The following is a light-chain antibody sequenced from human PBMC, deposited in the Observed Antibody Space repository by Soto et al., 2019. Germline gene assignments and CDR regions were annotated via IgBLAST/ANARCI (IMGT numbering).Light chain of an antibody. V-gene: IGLV2-8*01. CDR1: SSDVGGYNY. J-gene: IGLJ1*01. CDR2: EVS. Sequence: QSALTQPPSASGSPGQSVTISCTGTSSDVGGYNYVSWYQQHPGKAPKLLIHEVSKRPSGVTDRFFGSKSGNTASLTVSGLQPEDEADYYCSSYAGRTLYVFGTGTKLTVL. CDR3: SSYAGRTLYV.